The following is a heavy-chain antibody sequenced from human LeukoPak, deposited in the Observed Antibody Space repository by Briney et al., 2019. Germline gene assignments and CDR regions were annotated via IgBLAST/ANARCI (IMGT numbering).Heavy chain of an antibody. CDR2: ISGSGDTT. J-gene: IGHJ2*01. CDR1: GFTFNRYA. Sequence: GGSLRLSCAASGFTFNRYAMTWVRQAPGKGVEWVSTISGSGDTTYYADSVKGRFTVSRDNSKTTLYLQMDSLRADDTAVYYCAKAVSYWYFDLWGRGTLVTVSS. V-gene: IGHV3-23*01. CDR3: AKAVSYWYFDL.